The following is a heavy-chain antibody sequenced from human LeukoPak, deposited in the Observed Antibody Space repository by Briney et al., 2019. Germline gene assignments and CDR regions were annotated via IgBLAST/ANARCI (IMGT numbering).Heavy chain of an antibody. V-gene: IGHV7-4-1*02. CDR2: INTNTGNP. CDR1: GYTFTSYG. CDR3: ARDRSKLYYDSSGYADAFDI. J-gene: IGHJ3*02. D-gene: IGHD3-22*01. Sequence: ASVKVSCKASGYTFTSYGISWVRQAPGQGLEWMGWINTNTGNPTYAQGFTGRFVFSLDTSVSTAYLQISSLKAEDTAVYYCARDRSKLYYDSSGYADAFDIWGQGTMVTVSS.